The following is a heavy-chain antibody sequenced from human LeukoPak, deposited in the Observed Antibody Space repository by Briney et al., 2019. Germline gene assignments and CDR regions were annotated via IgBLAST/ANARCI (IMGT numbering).Heavy chain of an antibody. CDR2: INSDRGTT. CDR3: ARAPHLSREDYYYYYIDV. V-gene: IGHV3-74*01. J-gene: IGHJ6*03. CDR1: GFTFSSYW. Sequence: GGSLRLSCAASGFTFSSYWMHWVRQAPGKGLVWVSHINSDRGTTSYADSVQGRFTISRDNAKNTLYLQMNSLSAEDTAVYYCARAPHLSREDYYYYYIDVWGKGTTVTVSS. D-gene: IGHD5-24*01.